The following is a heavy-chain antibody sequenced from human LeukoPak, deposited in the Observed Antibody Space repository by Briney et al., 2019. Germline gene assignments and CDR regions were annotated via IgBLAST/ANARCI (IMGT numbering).Heavy chain of an antibody. V-gene: IGHV4-39*07. D-gene: IGHD3-9*01. CDR2: IYYSGST. J-gene: IGHJ5*02. Sequence: PSETLSLTCTVSGGSISSSSYYWGWIRQPPGKGLEWIGSIYYSGSTYYNPSLKSRVTISVDTSKNQFSLKLSSVTAADTAVYYCASLRVDYNWFDPWGQGTLVTVSS. CDR1: GGSISSSSYY. CDR3: ASLRVDYNWFDP.